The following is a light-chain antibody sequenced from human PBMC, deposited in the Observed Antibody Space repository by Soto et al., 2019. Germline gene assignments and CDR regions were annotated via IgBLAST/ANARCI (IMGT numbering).Light chain of an antibody. CDR1: SCNIGAGYD. CDR3: QSYDSSRSGWV. CDR2: AYN. Sequence: QSVLTQPPSVSGAPGQRVTISCTGSSCNIGAGYDVHWYQQLPGTAPKLLIYAYNNRPSGVPDRFSGSKSGTYPSLAITGLQAEDEADYYCQSYDSSRSGWVFGGGTKLTVL. J-gene: IGLJ3*02. V-gene: IGLV1-40*01.